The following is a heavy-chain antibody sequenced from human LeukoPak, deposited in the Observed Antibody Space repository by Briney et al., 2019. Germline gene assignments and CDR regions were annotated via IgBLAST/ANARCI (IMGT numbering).Heavy chain of an antibody. CDR2: FDPEDGET. Sequence: GASVKVSCKVSGYTLTELSMHWVRQAPGNELEWMGGFDPEDGETIYAQKFQGRVTMTEDTSTDTAYMELGSLRSEDTAVYYCATGSQYYYDSSGYYNAFDIWGQGTMVTVSS. D-gene: IGHD3-22*01. V-gene: IGHV1-24*01. CDR3: ATGSQYYYDSSGYYNAFDI. J-gene: IGHJ3*02. CDR1: GYTLTELS.